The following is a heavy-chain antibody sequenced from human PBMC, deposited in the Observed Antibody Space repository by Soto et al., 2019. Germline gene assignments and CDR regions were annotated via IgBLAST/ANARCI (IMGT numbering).Heavy chain of an antibody. D-gene: IGHD2-2*01. J-gene: IGHJ4*02. Sequence: ASVKVSCKASGYTFTSYYMHWVRQAPGQGLEWMGIINPSGGSTSYAQKFQGRVTMTRDTSTSTVYMELSNLRSEDTAVYYCARDQYCSSTSCPRSFFNYWGQGTLVTVSS. CDR1: GYTFTSYY. CDR2: INPSGGST. V-gene: IGHV1-46*03. CDR3: ARDQYCSSTSCPRSFFNY.